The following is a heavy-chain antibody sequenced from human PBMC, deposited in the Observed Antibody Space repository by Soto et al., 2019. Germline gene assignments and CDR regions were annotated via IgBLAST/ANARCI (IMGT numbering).Heavy chain of an antibody. CDR1: GGSISSGGYY. V-gene: IGHV4-31*03. CDR2: IYYSGST. CDR3: ARGNGDSSGYQNWFDP. J-gene: IGHJ5*02. D-gene: IGHD3-22*01. Sequence: QVQLQESGPGLVKPSQTLSLTCTVSGGSISSGGYYWSWIRQHPGKGLEWIGYIYYSGSTYYNPSLKDGVTISVDTSKNQFALKLGSVTAADTAVYYCARGNGDSSGYQNWFDPWGQGTLVTVSS.